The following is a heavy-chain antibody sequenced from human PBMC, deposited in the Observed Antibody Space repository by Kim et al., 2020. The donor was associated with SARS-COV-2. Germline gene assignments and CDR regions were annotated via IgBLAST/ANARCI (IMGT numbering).Heavy chain of an antibody. CDR3: ARGMNDYGDYSAFFYYGLD. Sequence: ASVKVSCRASGFTFTAYYLHWVRQTPGQGLEWMGRINPKIGGTHSTKTFQDRVTLTCDTSVSTAYMELSRLTSDDTAVYYCARGMNDYGDYSAFFYYGLD. CDR2: INPKIGGT. J-gene: IGHJ6*01. V-gene: IGHV1-2*06. D-gene: IGHD4-17*01. CDR1: GFTFTAYY.